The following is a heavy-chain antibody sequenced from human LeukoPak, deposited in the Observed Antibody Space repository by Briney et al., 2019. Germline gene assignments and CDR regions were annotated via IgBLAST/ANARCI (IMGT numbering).Heavy chain of an antibody. CDR3: ASFPMITFGGVIVTDAFDI. Sequence: SETLSLTCTVSGGSISSGRYYWSWIRQHAGKGLEWIGYIYYSGSTYYNPSLKSRVTISVDTSKNQFSLKLSSVTAADTAVYYCASFPMITFGGVIVTDAFDIWGQGTMVTVSS. D-gene: IGHD3-16*02. J-gene: IGHJ3*02. V-gene: IGHV4-31*03. CDR2: IYYSGST. CDR1: GGSISSGRYY.